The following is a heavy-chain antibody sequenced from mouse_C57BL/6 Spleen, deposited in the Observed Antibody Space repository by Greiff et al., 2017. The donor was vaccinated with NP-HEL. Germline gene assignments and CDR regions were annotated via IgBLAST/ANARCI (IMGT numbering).Heavy chain of an antibody. J-gene: IGHJ3*01. V-gene: IGHV1-80*01. CDR1: GYAFSSYW. D-gene: IGHD2-5*01. CDR3: AREDYSNLFAY. Sequence: VQLQQSGAELVKPGASVKISCKASGYAFSSYWMNWVKQRPGKGLEWIGQIYPGDGDTNYNGKFKGQATLTADKSSSTASMQLSSLTSEDSAVYFCAREDYSNLFAYWGQGTLVTVSA. CDR2: IYPGDGDT.